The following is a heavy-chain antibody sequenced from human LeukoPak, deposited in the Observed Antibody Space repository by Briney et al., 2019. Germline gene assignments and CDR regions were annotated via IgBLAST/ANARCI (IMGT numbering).Heavy chain of an antibody. CDR1: GFTFSSYA. Sequence: GGSLRLSCAASGFTFSSYAMSWVRQAPGKGLEWVSAISGSGGSTYYADSVKGRFTISRDNSKNTLYLQMNSLRAEDTAVYYCARSNQAQYYDSSGYPDYWGQGTLVTVSS. J-gene: IGHJ4*02. D-gene: IGHD3-22*01. CDR2: ISGSGGST. CDR3: ARSNQAQYYDSSGYPDY. V-gene: IGHV3-23*01.